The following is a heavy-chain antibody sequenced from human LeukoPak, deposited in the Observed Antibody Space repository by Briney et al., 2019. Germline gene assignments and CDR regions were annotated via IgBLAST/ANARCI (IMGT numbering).Heavy chain of an antibody. CDR1: GFTFSSYA. CDR3: ARDRGSNDPIDY. CDR2: IWHNGRNK. J-gene: IGHJ4*02. Sequence: GGSLRLSCAASGFTFSSYAMHWVRQAPGKGLEWVAVIWHNGRNKYYADSVKGRFTTSRDNSKNTLYLQMNSLRAEDTAVYYCARDRGSNDPIDYWGQGTLVTVSS. V-gene: IGHV3-33*08. D-gene: IGHD2-15*01.